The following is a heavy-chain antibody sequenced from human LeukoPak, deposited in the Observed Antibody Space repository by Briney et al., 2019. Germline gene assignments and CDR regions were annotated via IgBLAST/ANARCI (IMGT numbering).Heavy chain of an antibody. D-gene: IGHD1-7*01. CDR2: IYTSGST. CDR1: GGSISSYY. CDR3: ARDRVELSYYYYYYMDV. V-gene: IGHV4-4*07. J-gene: IGHJ6*03. Sequence: TSETLSLTCTVSGGSISSYYWSWIRQPAGKGLEWIGRIYTSGSTNYNPSLKCRVTMSVDTSKNQFSLKLSSVTAADTAVYYCARDRVELSYYYYYYMDVWGKGTTVTVSS.